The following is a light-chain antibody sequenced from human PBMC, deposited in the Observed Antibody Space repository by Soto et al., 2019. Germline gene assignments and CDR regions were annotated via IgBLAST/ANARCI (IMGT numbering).Light chain of an antibody. V-gene: IGKV3D-20*02. CDR3: QQRSNWPPIT. Sequence: IELTQSPGTLSLSPGEIATLSYRPIQSVSGRSLAWYQQKPGQAPRLLLSGASSRAADIPDRFSGSGAGTDFTLTISSLEPEDFSVYYCQQRSNWPPITFGQGTRLEIK. J-gene: IGKJ5*01. CDR2: GAS. CDR1: QSVSGRS.